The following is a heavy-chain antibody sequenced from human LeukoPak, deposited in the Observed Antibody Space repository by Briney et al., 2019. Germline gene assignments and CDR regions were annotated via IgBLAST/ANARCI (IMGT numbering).Heavy chain of an antibody. D-gene: IGHD3-10*01. CDR1: GFTLSSYA. V-gene: IGHV3-23*01. CDR3: AKEPGISQNWFDP. J-gene: IGHJ5*02. CDR2: TSGSGGST. Sequence: GGSLRLSCVGSGFTLSSYAMSWVRQAPGKGLEWVSATSGSGGSTYYADSVKGRFTISRDNSKNTLYLQMNSLRAEDTAVYYCAKEPGISQNWFDPWGQGTLVTVSS.